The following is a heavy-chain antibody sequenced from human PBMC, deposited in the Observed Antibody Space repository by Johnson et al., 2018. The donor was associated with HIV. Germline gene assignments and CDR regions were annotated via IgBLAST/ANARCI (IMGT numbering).Heavy chain of an antibody. CDR1: GFTFDDYG. J-gene: IGHJ3*02. V-gene: IGHV3-20*04. CDR3: TRDRGYGDAFDI. Sequence: QLVESGGGVVRPGGSLRLSCVASGFTFDDYGMNWVRQVPGKGLEWVSGIKWNGGSTGYADSVKGRFTISRDNAKNSLYLQMNSLRAEDTALYYCTRDRGYGDAFDIWGQGTMVTVSS. D-gene: IGHD3-10*01. CDR2: IKWNGGST.